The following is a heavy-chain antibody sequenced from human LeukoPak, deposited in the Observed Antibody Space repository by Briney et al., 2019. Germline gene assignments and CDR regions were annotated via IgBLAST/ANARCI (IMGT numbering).Heavy chain of an antibody. CDR1: GYTFTSYG. CDR2: ISAYNGNT. J-gene: IGHJ4*02. D-gene: IGHD3-22*01. Sequence: ASVKVSCKASGYTFTSYGISWVRQAPGQGLEWMGWISAYNGNTNYAQKLQGRVTMTTDTSTSTAYMELSSLRSEDTAVYYCAREYDSSGYYYVGYWGQGTLVTVSS. CDR3: AREYDSSGYYYVGY. V-gene: IGHV1-18*01.